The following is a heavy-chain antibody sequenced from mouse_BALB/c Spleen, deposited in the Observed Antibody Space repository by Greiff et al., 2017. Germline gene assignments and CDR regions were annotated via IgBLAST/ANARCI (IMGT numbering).Heavy chain of an antibody. CDR3: TRSDGSSYYYAMDY. Sequence: VKLVESGAELVRPGASVTLSCKASGYTFTDYEMHWVKQTPVHGLEWIGAIDPETGGTAYNQKFKGKATLTADKSSSTAYMELRSLTSEDSAVYYCTRSDGSSYYYAMDYWGQGTSVTVSS. CDR2: IDPETGGT. D-gene: IGHD1-1*01. J-gene: IGHJ4*01. V-gene: IGHV1-15*01. CDR1: GYTFTDYE.